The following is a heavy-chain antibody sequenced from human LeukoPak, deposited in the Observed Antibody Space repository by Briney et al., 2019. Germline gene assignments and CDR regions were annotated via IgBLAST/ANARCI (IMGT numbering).Heavy chain of an antibody. CDR3: TRRNCSGGSCYDY. J-gene: IGHJ4*02. V-gene: IGHV3-73*01. D-gene: IGHD2-15*01. CDR2: IRSKANSYAT. Sequence: SGGSLRLSCAASGFTFSGSAMHWVRQASGKGLERVGRIRSKANSYATAYAASVKGRFSISRDDSKNTAYLQMSSLKTEDTAVYYCTRRNCSGGSCYDYWGQGTLVTVSS. CDR1: GFTFSGSA.